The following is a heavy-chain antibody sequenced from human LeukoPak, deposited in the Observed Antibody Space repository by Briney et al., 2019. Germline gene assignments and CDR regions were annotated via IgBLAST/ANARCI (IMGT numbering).Heavy chain of an antibody. J-gene: IGHJ6*04. V-gene: IGHV3-74*01. CDR3: AELGITMIGGV. CDR2: INSDGSST. Sequence: GGSLRLSCAASGFTFSTYWMHWVRQAPGKGLVWVSRINSDGSSTSYADSVKGRFTISRDNAKSTLYLQMNSLRAEDTAVYYCAELGITMIGGVWGKGTTVTISS. D-gene: IGHD3-10*02. CDR1: GFTFSTYW.